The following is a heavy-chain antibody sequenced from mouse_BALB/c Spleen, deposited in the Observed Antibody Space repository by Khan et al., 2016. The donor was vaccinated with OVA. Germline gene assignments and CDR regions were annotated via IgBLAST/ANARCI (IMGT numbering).Heavy chain of an antibody. V-gene: IGHV3-2*02. CDR3: ARRNYYGYYFDY. Sequence: EVQLVESGPGLVKPSQSLSLTCTVTGYSITSGYAWNWIRQFPGNKLEWMGYISYSGVTSYTPSLKSRISITRDTSKNQFFLQLNSVTTEDTATYYSARRNYYGYYFDYWGQGTTLTVSS. D-gene: IGHD1-1*01. CDR1: GYSITSGYA. CDR2: ISYSGVT. J-gene: IGHJ2*01.